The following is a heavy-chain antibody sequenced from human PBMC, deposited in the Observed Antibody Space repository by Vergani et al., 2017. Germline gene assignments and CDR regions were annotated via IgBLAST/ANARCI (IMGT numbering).Heavy chain of an antibody. CDR3: AAERDDFWSGYYDYYYGMDV. V-gene: IGHV1-58*01. CDR1: GFTFTSSA. D-gene: IGHD3-3*01. Sequence: QMQLVQSGPEVKKPGTSVKVSCKASGFTFTSSAVQWVRQARGQRLEWIGWIVVGSGNTNYAQKFQERVTITRDMYTSTAYMELSSLRSEDTAVYYCAAERDDFWSGYYDYYYGMDVWGQGTTVTVSS. J-gene: IGHJ6*02. CDR2: IVVGSGNT.